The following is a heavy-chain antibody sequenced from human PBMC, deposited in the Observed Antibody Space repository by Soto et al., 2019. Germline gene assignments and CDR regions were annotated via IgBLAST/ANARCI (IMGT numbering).Heavy chain of an antibody. CDR3: VGSLYCSNGIGWSYCGGDCSSPTWFDP. CDR2: ISSGGRYI. CDR1: GFTFSDAW. J-gene: IGHJ5*01. V-gene: IGHV3-21*01. D-gene: IGHD2-21*02. Sequence: PGESLKISCEASGFTFSDAWMSWVRQAPGKGLEWVSYISSGGRYIYYADSVRGRFTISRDNAKDSLILQMSSLRAEDTAVYYCVGSLYCSNGIGWSYCGGDCSSPTWFDPWGQGTLVTVSS.